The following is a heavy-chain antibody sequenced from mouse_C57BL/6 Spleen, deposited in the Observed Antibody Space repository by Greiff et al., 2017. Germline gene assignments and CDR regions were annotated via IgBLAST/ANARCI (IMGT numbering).Heavy chain of an antibody. CDR3: ARRGVYDYDENWFAY. CDR2: IYPRSGNT. Sequence: QVQLKESGAELARPGASVKLSCKASGYTFTSYGISWVKQRTGQGLEWIGEIYPRSGNTYYNEKFKGKATLAADKSSSTAYMELRSLTSEDSAVYFSARRGVYDYDENWFAYWGQGTLVTVSA. CDR1: GYTFTSYG. J-gene: IGHJ3*01. V-gene: IGHV1-81*01. D-gene: IGHD2-4*01.